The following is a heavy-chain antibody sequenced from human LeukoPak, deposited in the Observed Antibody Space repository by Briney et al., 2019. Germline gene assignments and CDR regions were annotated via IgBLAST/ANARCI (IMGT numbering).Heavy chain of an antibody. Sequence: GGSLRLSCAASGFTFSNYAMSWVRQAPGKGLEWVSGISGSGGNTYYADSVKGRFTIPRDNSKNTLYVQMNSLRAEDTAVYYCAKHYYDSSGYIDDWGQGTLVTVSS. CDR1: GFTFSNYA. D-gene: IGHD3-22*01. J-gene: IGHJ4*02. V-gene: IGHV3-23*01. CDR2: ISGSGGNT. CDR3: AKHYYDSSGYIDD.